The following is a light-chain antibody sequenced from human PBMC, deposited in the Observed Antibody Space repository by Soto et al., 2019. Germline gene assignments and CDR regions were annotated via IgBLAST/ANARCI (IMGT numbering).Light chain of an antibody. CDR3: SSYTNSSTLVG. CDR2: EVS. J-gene: IGLJ2*01. V-gene: IGLV2-14*01. Sequence: QSAPTQPASVSGSPGQSITISCTGTSSDVGGYNFVSWYQHHPGKAPKLIIYEVSNRPSGVSNRFSASKSGNTASLTISGLQAEDEADYYCSSYTNSSTLVGFGGGTKLTVL. CDR1: SSDVGGYNF.